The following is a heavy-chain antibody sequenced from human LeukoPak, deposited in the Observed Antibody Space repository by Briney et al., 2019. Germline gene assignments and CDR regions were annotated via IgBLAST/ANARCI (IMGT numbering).Heavy chain of an antibody. V-gene: IGHV4-34*01. CDR1: GGSFSGYY. J-gene: IGHJ4*02. Sequence: SETLSLTCAVYGGSFSGYYWSWIRQPPGKGLEWIGEINHSGSTNYNPSLKSRVTISVDTSKNQFSLKLSSVTAADTAVYYCASQGYGVDYWGQGTLVTVSS. CDR2: INHSGST. CDR3: ASQGYGVDY. D-gene: IGHD4-17*01.